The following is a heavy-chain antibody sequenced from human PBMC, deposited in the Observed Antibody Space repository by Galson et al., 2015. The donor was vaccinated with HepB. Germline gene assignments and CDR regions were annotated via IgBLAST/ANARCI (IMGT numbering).Heavy chain of an antibody. Sequence: SVKVSCKASGLTFTSSAVQWVRQARGQRLEWIGWIVFGSGNTNYAQKFQGRVTITRDMSTSTAYMELSSLRSEDTAVYYCAADLGRLRYYHYYAMDVWGQGTTVTVSS. J-gene: IGHJ6*02. D-gene: IGHD4-17*01. V-gene: IGHV1-58*01. CDR3: AADLGRLRYYHYYAMDV. CDR1: GLTFTSSA. CDR2: IVFGSGNT.